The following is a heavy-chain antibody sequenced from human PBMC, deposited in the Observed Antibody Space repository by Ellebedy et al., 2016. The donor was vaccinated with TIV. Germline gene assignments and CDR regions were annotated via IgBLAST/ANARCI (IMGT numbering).Heavy chain of an antibody. CDR2: ISSLGDTT. Sequence: GESLMISCAASGFTFNTNVMSWVRQAPGKGLDWVSTISSLGDTTHYADSVKGRFTISRDNSKNTLDLHMNSLTAEDTAVYYCAREGYGSGHCGAFDIWGQGTVVTVSS. D-gene: IGHD6-19*01. V-gene: IGHV3-23*01. CDR3: AREGYGSGHCGAFDI. J-gene: IGHJ3*02. CDR1: GFTFNTNV.